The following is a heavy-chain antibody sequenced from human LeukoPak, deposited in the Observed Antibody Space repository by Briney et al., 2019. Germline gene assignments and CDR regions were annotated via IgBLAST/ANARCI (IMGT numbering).Heavy chain of an antibody. CDR1: GGTFSSYA. CDR3: AREVVVAATGGYFDY. D-gene: IGHD2-15*01. Sequence: ASVKVSCKASGGTFSSYAISWVRQAPGQGLEWMGGIIPIFGTANYAQKFQGRVTITAEESTSTAYMELSSLRSEDTAVYYCAREVVVAATGGYFDYWGQGTLVTVSS. V-gene: IGHV1-69*13. J-gene: IGHJ4*02. CDR2: IIPIFGTA.